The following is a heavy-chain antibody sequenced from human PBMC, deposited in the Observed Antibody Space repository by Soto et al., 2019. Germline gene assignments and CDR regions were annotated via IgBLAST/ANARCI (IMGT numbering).Heavy chain of an antibody. V-gene: IGHV3-30*04. J-gene: IGHJ4*02. Sequence: VRLVESGGGVVQPGKCLRLSCAASGFTFNAYAVHWVRQAPGKGLEWVAVISYDGRNSYYVGSVMGGFTISRDNSNNALYPPMDKRPIVETGVYYCARDLRVSSHDRPRFGFGRWGQGTMVTVSS. CDR3: ARDLRVSSHDRPRFGFGR. CDR2: ISYDGRNS. CDR1: GFTFNAYA. D-gene: IGHD6-13*01.